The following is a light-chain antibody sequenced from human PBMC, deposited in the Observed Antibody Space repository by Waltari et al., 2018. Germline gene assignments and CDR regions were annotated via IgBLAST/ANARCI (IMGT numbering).Light chain of an antibody. Sequence: DIQMTQSPSTLSASVSDRVTITCRASQTISNWLAWYQQKPGKAPELLLYDASTLESGVPSRFSGSGSGTEFTLTISSLQPDDFATYTCLQYNNFPLTFGGGTKVEIK. CDR2: DAS. CDR1: QTISNW. CDR3: LQYNNFPLT. V-gene: IGKV1-5*01. J-gene: IGKJ4*01.